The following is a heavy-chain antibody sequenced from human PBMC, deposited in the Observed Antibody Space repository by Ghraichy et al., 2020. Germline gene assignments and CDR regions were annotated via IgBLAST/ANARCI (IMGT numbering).Heavy chain of an antibody. J-gene: IGHJ4*02. CDR3: ASSPTREYQLLWNY. Sequence: GSLRLSCAASGFTFSDYYMSWIRQAPGKGLEWVSYISSSGSTIYYADSVKGRFTISRDNAKNSLYLQMNSLRAEDTAVYYCASSPTREYQLLWNYWGQGTLVTVSS. CDR1: GFTFSDYY. CDR2: ISSSGSTI. D-gene: IGHD2-2*01. V-gene: IGHV3-11*01.